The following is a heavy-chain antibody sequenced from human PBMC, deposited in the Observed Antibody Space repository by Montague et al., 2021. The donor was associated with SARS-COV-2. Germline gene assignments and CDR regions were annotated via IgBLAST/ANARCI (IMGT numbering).Heavy chain of an antibody. V-gene: IGHV4-31*03. D-gene: IGHD3-22*01. CDR3: ASDRITMIVVVDAFDI. CDR1: GGSISSGGYY. J-gene: IGHJ3*02. CDR2: IYYSGST. Sequence: TLSLTCTVSGGSISSGGYYWSWLRQHKGKGLEWNGYIYYSGSTYYTPSLKSRVTISVDTSKNQFYLKLSSVTAADTAVYYCASDRITMIVVVDAFDIWGRGTMVTVSS.